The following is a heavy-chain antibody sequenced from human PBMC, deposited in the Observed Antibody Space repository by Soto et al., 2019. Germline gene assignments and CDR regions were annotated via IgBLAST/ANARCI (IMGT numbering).Heavy chain of an antibody. CDR3: ARERKTIAAAGEELGY. CDR2: IIPILGIA. CDR1: GGTFSSYT. Sequence: QVQLVQSGAEVKKPGSSVKVSCKASGGTFSSYTISWVRQAPGQGLEWMGRIIPILGIANYAQKFQGRVTSTXAKHTXXAYMELSSLRSEDTAVYYCARERKTIAAAGEELGYWGQGTLVTVSS. V-gene: IGHV1-69*08. D-gene: IGHD6-13*01. J-gene: IGHJ4*02.